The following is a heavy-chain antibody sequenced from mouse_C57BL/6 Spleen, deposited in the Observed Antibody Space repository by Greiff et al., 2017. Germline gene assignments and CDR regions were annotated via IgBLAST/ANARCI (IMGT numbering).Heavy chain of an antibody. J-gene: IGHJ2*01. CDR3: TNYGRGY. Sequence: EVQLQQSGAELVRPGASVKLSCTASGFNIKDDYMHWVKQRPEQGLEWIGWIDPENGDTEYASKFQGKATITADTASNTAYLQLSSLTSEVTAVYFCTNYGRGYWGQGTTLTVSA. V-gene: IGHV14-4*01. CDR1: GFNIKDDY. CDR2: IDPENGDT. D-gene: IGHD1-1*01.